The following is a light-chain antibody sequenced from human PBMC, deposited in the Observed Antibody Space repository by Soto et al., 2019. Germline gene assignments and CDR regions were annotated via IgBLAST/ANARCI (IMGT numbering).Light chain of an antibody. CDR1: SSDVGTHNF. CDR3: SSFTTTNTYV. V-gene: IGLV2-14*03. J-gene: IGLJ1*01. CDR2: DVS. Sequence: QSALTQPASVSGSPGQSIAMSCTGTSSDVGTHNFVSWYQKHPGKAPKLIIYDVSTRPSGVSDRFFGSKSGNTASLTISGLQAEDEADYYCSSFTTTNTYVFGTGTKLTVL.